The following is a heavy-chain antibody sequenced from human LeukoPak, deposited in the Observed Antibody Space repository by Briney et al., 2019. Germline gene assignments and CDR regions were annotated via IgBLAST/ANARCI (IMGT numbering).Heavy chain of an antibody. D-gene: IGHD3-9*01. CDR3: ARERPSYYDILTGYYPRSLPYYFDY. Sequence: SETLSLTCAVYGGSFSGYYWSWIRQPPGKGLEWIGEINHSGSTNYNPSLKSRVTISVDTSKNQFSLKLSSVTAADAAVYYCARERPSYYDILTGYYPRSLPYYFDYWGQGTLVTVSS. CDR2: INHSGST. CDR1: GGSFSGYY. V-gene: IGHV4-34*01. J-gene: IGHJ4*02.